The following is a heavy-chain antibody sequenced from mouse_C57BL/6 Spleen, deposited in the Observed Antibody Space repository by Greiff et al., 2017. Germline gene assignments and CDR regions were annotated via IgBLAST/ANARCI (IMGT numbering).Heavy chain of an antibody. D-gene: IGHD1-1*01. CDR1: GYAFSSSW. CDR3: ARSALLRYFDV. J-gene: IGHJ1*03. Sequence: VKLQQSGPELVKPGASVKISCKASGYAFSSSWMNWVKQRPGKGLEWIGRIYPGDGDTNYNGKFKGKATLTADKSSSTAYMQLSSLTSEDSAVYFCARSALLRYFDVWGTGTTVTVSS. V-gene: IGHV1-82*01. CDR2: IYPGDGDT.